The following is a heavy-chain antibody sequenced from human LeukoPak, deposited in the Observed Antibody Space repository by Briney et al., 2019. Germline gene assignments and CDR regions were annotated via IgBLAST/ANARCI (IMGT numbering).Heavy chain of an antibody. D-gene: IGHD2-21*02. CDR2: VYYTGST. CDR1: GGSISTYY. Sequence: SETLSLTCTVSGGSISTYYWSWIRQPPGKGLGLIGYVYYTGSTNYNPSLKSRVTISLDTSKFQFSLKLSSVTAADTAVYYCARHPTPIYVTARFDYWGQGTLVTVSS. CDR3: ARHPTPIYVTARFDY. V-gene: IGHV4-59*08. J-gene: IGHJ4*02.